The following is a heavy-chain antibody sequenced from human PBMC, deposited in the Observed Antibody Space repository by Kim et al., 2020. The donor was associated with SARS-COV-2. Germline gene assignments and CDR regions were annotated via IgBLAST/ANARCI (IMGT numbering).Heavy chain of an antibody. Sequence: NPSLTSRVTISVDTSKNQFSLRLSSVTAADTAVYYCARVWSGYRYAPLDYWGQGTLVTVSS. J-gene: IGHJ4*02. V-gene: IGHV4-59*01. D-gene: IGHD5-18*01. CDR3: ARVWSGYRYAPLDY.